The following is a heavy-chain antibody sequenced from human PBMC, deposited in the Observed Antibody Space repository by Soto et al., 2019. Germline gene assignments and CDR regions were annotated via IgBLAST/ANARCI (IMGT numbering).Heavy chain of an antibody. J-gene: IGHJ5*02. V-gene: IGHV3-74*01. CDR2: INSDGSST. CDR1: GFTFSGYW. CDR3: ARDPLIEGSGPNGFDP. Sequence: GSLRLSCAASGFTFSGYWMHWVRQAPGKGLVWVSRINSDGSSTSYADSVKGRFTISRDNAKNTLYLQMNSLRVEDTVLYFFARDPLIEGSGPNGFDPWGQGTLVTVSS. D-gene: IGHD2-15*01.